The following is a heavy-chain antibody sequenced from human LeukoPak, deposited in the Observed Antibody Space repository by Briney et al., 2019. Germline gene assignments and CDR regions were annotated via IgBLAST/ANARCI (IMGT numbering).Heavy chain of an antibody. V-gene: IGHV1-46*01. J-gene: IGHJ5*02. CDR3: ARVYDSSGYYHNWFDP. Sequence: ASVKVSCKASGYTFTSYYMHWVRQARGQGLEWMGIINPSGGSTSYAQKFQGRVTMTRDTSTSTVYMELSSLRSEDTAVYYCARVYDSSGYYHNWFDPWGQGTLVTVSS. D-gene: IGHD3-22*01. CDR1: GYTFTSYY. CDR2: INPSGGST.